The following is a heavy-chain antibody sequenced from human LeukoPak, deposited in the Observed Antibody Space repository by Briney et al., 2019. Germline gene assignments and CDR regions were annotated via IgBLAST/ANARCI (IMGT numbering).Heavy chain of an antibody. CDR3: AKRMVRGVIIRGYFDY. V-gene: IGHV3-23*01. Sequence: PGGSLRLSCAASGFTFRSYEMNWIRQAPGKGLEWVSAISGSGGSTYYADSVKGRFTISRDNSKNTLYLQMNSLRAEDTAVYYCAKRMVRGVIIRGYFDYWGQGTLVTVSS. CDR2: ISGSGGST. J-gene: IGHJ4*02. CDR1: GFTFRSYE. D-gene: IGHD3-10*01.